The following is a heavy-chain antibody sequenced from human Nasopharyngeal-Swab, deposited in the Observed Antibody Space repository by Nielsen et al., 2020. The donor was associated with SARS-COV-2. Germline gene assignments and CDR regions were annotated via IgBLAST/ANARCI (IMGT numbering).Heavy chain of an antibody. D-gene: IGHD6-19*01. V-gene: IGHV1-24*01. J-gene: IGHJ6*02. CDR3: ATGAAVAGTPISYYYYYGMDV. CDR1: GYTLTELS. Sequence: ASVKVSCKVSGYTLTELSMHWVRQAPGKGLAWMGGFDPEDGETIYAQKFQGRVTMTEDTSTDTAYMELGSLRSEDTAVYYCATGAAVAGTPISYYYYYGMDVWGQGTTVTVSS. CDR2: FDPEDGET.